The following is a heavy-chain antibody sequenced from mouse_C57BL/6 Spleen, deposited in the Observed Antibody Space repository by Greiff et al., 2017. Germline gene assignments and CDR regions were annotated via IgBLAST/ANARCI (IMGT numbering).Heavy chain of an antibody. CDR1: GYTFTSYW. CDR2: IDPSDSYT. J-gene: IGHJ2*01. CDR3: ARDGPYYFDY. Sequence: QVHVKQPGAELVMPGASVKLSCKASGYTFTSYWMHWVKQRPGQGLEWIGEIDPSDSYTNYNQKFKGKSTLTVDKSSSTAYMQLSSLTSEDSAVYYCARDGPYYFDYWGQGTTLTVSS. V-gene: IGHV1-69*01. D-gene: IGHD2-3*01.